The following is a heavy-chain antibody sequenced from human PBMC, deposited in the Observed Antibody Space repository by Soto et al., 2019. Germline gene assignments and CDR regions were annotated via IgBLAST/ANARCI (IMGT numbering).Heavy chain of an antibody. D-gene: IGHD1-26*01. CDR2: ISSDETIV. J-gene: IGHJ4*02. V-gene: IGHV3-48*02. CDR1: GYTFRGYG. Sequence: EVQVVASGGGLVQPGGSLRLSCEGFGYTFRGYGMIWVRKAPGEGLECVSYISSDETIVNYADSVKGRFPISRDSAKNSLFLQMNSLRDEDTAVYYCVKGGGVGTTWGYYWGQGAQVTVSS. CDR3: VKGGGVGTTWGYY.